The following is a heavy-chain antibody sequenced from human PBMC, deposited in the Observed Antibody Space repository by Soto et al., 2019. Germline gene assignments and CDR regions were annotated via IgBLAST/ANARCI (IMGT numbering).Heavy chain of an antibody. D-gene: IGHD2-2*01. V-gene: IGHV4-30-4*01. Sequence: PSETLSLTCTVSGGSISSGDYYWSWIRQPPGKGLEWIGYIYYSGSTYYNPSLKSRVTISVDTSKNQFSLKLSSVTAADTAVYYCARAAPLCSSTSCYGVYGMDVWGQGTTVTVSS. CDR3: ARAAPLCSSTSCYGVYGMDV. CDR1: GGSISSGDYY. J-gene: IGHJ6*02. CDR2: IYYSGST.